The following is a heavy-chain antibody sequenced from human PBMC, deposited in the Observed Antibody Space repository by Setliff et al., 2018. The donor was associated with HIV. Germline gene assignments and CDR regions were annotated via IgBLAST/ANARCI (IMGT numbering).Heavy chain of an antibody. J-gene: IGHJ4*02. CDR1: GFTFSSYG. D-gene: IGHD6-13*01. V-gene: IGHV3-33*06. Sequence: GGSLRLSCAASGFTFSSYGMHWVRQAPGKGLEWVAVIWYDGSNKYYADSVKGRFTISRDNSKNTLYLQMNSLRAEDTAVYYCAKDGGAAAVGSYFDYWGQGTLVTVSS. CDR3: AKDGGAAAVGSYFDY. CDR2: IWYDGSNK.